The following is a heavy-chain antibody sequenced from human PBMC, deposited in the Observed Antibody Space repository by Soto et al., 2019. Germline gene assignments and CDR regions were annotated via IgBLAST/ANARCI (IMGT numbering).Heavy chain of an antibody. Sequence: PGGSLRLSCAASGFTFRPYYMSCVRQAPGKGLEWLAMTTQDGNDKHYADSVKGRFTISRDNSKNTLYLQMNSLRAEDTAVYYCARVSSLPHYYDSSGYWGEIDYWGQGTLVTVSS. CDR2: TTQDGNDK. CDR3: ARVSSLPHYYDSSGYWGEIDY. J-gene: IGHJ4*02. D-gene: IGHD3-22*01. V-gene: IGHV3-30*04. CDR1: GFTFRPYY.